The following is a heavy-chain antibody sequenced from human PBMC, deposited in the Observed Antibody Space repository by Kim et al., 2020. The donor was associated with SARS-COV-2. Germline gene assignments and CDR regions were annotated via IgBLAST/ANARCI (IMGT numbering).Heavy chain of an antibody. Sequence: SETLSLTCTVSGGSISSYYWSWIRQPPGKGLEWIGYIYYSGSTNYNPSLKSRVTISVDTSKNQFSLKLSSVTAADTAVYYCARAGSSWRKNWFDPWGQGTLVTVSS. CDR2: IYYSGST. J-gene: IGHJ5*02. CDR1: GGSISSYY. D-gene: IGHD6-13*01. CDR3: ARAGSSWRKNWFDP. V-gene: IGHV4-59*01.